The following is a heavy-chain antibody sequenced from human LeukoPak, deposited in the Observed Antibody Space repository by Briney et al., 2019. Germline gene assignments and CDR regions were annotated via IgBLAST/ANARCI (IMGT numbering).Heavy chain of an antibody. CDR2: IGYDGRNK. V-gene: IGHV3-33*08. CDR1: GFTFSSYA. D-gene: IGHD6-19*01. CDR3: ARDMEQWLVQDWYFDL. Sequence: GGSLRLSCAASGFTFSSYAMNWVRQAPGKGLEWVAVIGYDGRNKYYADSVKGRFIISRDNSKNTLYLQMNILRAEDTAVYYCARDMEQWLVQDWYFDLWGRGTLVTVSS. J-gene: IGHJ2*01.